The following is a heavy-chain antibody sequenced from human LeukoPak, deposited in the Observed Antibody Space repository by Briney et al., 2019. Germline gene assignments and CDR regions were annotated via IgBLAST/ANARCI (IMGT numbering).Heavy chain of an antibody. V-gene: IGHV4-39*07. J-gene: IGHJ3*02. CDR3: AGAYCGGDCYSGRTFDI. Sequence: NPSETLSLTCNVSGDSISTTSIYWGWIRQPPGQGLEWIGSMHHSGITYYNPSLKSRASISVDTSKNQFSLRLSSVTAADTAVYYCAGAYCGGDCYSGRTFDIWGQGTMVTVSS. CDR2: MHHSGIT. D-gene: IGHD2-21*02. CDR1: GDSISTTSIY.